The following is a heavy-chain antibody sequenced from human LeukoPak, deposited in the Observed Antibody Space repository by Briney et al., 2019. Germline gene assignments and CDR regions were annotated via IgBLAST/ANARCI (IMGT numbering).Heavy chain of an antibody. D-gene: IGHD2-2*01. CDR1: GYTFTSYA. J-gene: IGHJ4*02. V-gene: IGHV1-3*01. Sequence: GASVKVSCKASGYTFTSYATHWVRQAPGQRLEWMGWINAGNGNTKYSQKFQGRVTITRDTSASTAYMELSSLRSEDTAVYYCASERSAWVVVPAAKTGAFDYWGQGTLVTVSS. CDR3: ASERSAWVVVPAAKTGAFDY. CDR2: INAGNGNT.